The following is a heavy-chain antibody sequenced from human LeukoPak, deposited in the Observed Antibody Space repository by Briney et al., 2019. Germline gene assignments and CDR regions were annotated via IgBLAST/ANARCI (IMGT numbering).Heavy chain of an antibody. CDR1: GFTFSSYG. J-gene: IGHJ4*02. V-gene: IGHV3-30*18. Sequence: PGRSLRLSCAASGFTFSSYGIHWVRQAPGKGLEWVAVISYDGSNKYFADSVKGRFTISRDNSKNTLYLQMNSLRAEDTAVYYCAKEGRWLQPYFDYWGQGTLVTVSS. D-gene: IGHD5-24*01. CDR2: ISYDGSNK. CDR3: AKEGRWLQPYFDY.